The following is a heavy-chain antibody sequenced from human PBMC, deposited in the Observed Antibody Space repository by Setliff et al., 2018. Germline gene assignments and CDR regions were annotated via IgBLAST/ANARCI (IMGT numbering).Heavy chain of an antibody. J-gene: IGHJ6*03. D-gene: IGHD4-17*01. CDR1: GGTFSSHG. V-gene: IGHV1-69*01. CDR3: AGEMGTVMTPTHYVYYMDV. CDR2: IIPIFRTT. Sequence: KVSCKASGGTFSSHGINWVRQAPGQGLEWMGGIIPIFRTTNYAQKFQGRVSITADESTSTAYMEVSSLTSEDTAVYYCAGEMGTVMTPTHYVYYMDVWGKGTTVTVSS.